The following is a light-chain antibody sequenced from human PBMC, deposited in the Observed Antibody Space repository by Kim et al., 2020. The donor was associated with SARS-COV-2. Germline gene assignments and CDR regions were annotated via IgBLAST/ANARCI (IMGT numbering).Light chain of an antibody. CDR3: QQYFSFPPT. J-gene: IGKJ1*01. V-gene: IGKV1D-8*01. Sequence: VIWITQSPALLSASTGDRVTVTCRMSQAISTYLAWYQQRPGKAPDLLISAASTLQSGVPSRFSGSGSGTEFTLTISYLQSEDFATYYCQQYFSFPPTFGPGTKVDIK. CDR1: QAISTY. CDR2: AAS.